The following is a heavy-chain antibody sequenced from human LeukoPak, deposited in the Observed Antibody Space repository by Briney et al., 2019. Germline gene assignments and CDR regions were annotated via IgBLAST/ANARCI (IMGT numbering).Heavy chain of an antibody. Sequence: SETLSLTCTVSGGSISSSSYYWGWIRQPPGKGLELIGSIYYSVSTYYNPSLKSLVTISVDTSKNQFSLKLSSVTAADTAVYYCARGFITMIVGWGQGTLVTVSS. CDR2: IYYSVST. D-gene: IGHD3-22*01. J-gene: IGHJ4*02. CDR1: GGSISSSSYY. CDR3: ARGFITMIVG. V-gene: IGHV4-39*07.